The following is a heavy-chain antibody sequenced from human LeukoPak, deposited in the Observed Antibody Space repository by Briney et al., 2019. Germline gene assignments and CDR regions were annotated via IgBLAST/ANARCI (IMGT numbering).Heavy chain of an antibody. CDR2: ITSSGGRT. J-gene: IGHJ4*02. CDR1: GFTFSSYA. Sequence: PGGSLRLSCAASGFTFSSYAMSWVRQAPGKGLEWVSTITSSGGRTYYADSVKGRFTISRDNSKNTLYLQMNSLRVEDTAVYYCAKVVAYTEAHPFDYWGQGTLVTVSS. V-gene: IGHV3-23*01. D-gene: IGHD2-15*01. CDR3: AKVVAYTEAHPFDY.